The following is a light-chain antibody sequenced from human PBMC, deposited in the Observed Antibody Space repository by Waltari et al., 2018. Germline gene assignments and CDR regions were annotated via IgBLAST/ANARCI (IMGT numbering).Light chain of an antibody. Sequence: DIVMTQSPDSLAVSLGERATINCKSSQSVLSSSNNKNYLAWYQQKPGQPPTLLIYWASTRESGVPDRFSGSGSGTDFTHTISSLQAEDVAVYYCQQDYSTPLTFGGGTKVEIK. CDR3: QQDYSTPLT. CDR2: WAS. J-gene: IGKJ4*01. CDR1: QSVLSSSNNKNY. V-gene: IGKV4-1*01.